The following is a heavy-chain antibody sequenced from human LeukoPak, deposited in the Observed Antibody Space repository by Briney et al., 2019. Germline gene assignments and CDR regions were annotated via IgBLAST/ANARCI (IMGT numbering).Heavy chain of an antibody. V-gene: IGHV1-18*01. Sequence: ASVKVSCKASGYTFTSYGISWVRQAPGQGLEWMGWIGAYNGNTNYAQKLQGRVTMTTDTSTSTAYMELRSLRSDDTAVYYCARDTGYSSSWMFDYWGQGTLVTVSS. J-gene: IGHJ4*02. CDR3: ARDTGYSSSWMFDY. CDR1: GYTFTSYG. D-gene: IGHD6-13*01. CDR2: IGAYNGNT.